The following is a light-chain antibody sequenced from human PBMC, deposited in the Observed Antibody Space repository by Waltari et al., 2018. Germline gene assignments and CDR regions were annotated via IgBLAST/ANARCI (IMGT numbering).Light chain of an antibody. Sequence: QSALTQPASVSGTPGQSITISCTGTTSDVGNYDLVSWYQQHPGKAPKPLICEVYKRPAGVSSRFSGSKSGNTASLTISELQAEDEADYYCCSYAGRGIYVFGSGTKVTVL. V-gene: IGLV2-23*02. J-gene: IGLJ1*01. CDR2: EVY. CDR3: CSYAGRGIYV. CDR1: TSDVGNYDL.